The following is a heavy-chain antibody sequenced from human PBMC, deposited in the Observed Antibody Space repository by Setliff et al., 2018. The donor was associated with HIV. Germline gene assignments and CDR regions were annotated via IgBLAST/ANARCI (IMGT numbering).Heavy chain of an antibody. V-gene: IGHV4-34*01. D-gene: IGHD6-19*01. Sequence: PSETLSLTCAVYGGSFSGYYWSWIRQPPGKGLEWIGSVSQSGSTYYNPSLKSRITISVDRSKNLFSLKLISVTAADQGVYYCARVPVAVANWFDPWGLGTLGTSPQ. J-gene: IGHJ5*02. CDR3: ARVPVAVANWFDP. CDR2: VSQSGST. CDR1: GGSFSGYY.